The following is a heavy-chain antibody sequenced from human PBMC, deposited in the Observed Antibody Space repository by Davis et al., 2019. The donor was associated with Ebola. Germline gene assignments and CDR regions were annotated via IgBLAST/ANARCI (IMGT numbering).Heavy chain of an antibody. D-gene: IGHD2-15*01. Sequence: GESLKISCAASGFTFSSYAMHWVRQAPGKGLEWVAVISYDGSNKYYADSVKGRFTISRDNSKNTRYLQMNSLRAEETAVYYCARAGDIVVVVAAAFDYWGQGTLVTVSS. V-gene: IGHV3-30-3*01. CDR3: ARAGDIVVVVAAAFDY. CDR1: GFTFSSYA. CDR2: ISYDGSNK. J-gene: IGHJ4*02.